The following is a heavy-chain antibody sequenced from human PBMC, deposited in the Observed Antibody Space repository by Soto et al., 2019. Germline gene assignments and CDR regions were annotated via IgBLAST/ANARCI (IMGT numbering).Heavy chain of an antibody. D-gene: IGHD2-21*01. CDR1: GFTLRNFW. CDR3: TRVGQQLPHIYNWFDP. CDR2: IKPAGCEK. V-gene: IGHV3-7*01. Sequence: EVQLVESGGGLVQPGGSLRLSCAASGFTLRNFWMSWVRQAPGKGLEWVANIKPAGCEKKYVDSVKGRFTISRDNANNSLYPQMTSLRDDVTAVYYCTRVGQQLPHIYNWFDPWGQGTLLIVSS. J-gene: IGHJ5*02.